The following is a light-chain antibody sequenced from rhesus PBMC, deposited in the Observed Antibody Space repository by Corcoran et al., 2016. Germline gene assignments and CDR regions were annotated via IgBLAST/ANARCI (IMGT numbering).Light chain of an antibody. J-gene: IGKJ4*01. CDR3: QQYNDWNT. CDR1: QSVGNN. V-gene: IGKV3-42*01. Sequence: ETVVTQSPATLSLSPGERATLSCRASQSVGNNFAWYQQKPGQAPKLLIYVASSRATGIPDRFSGSGYGREVTLTIRSLEPEDVGVYYCQQYNDWNTFGGGTKVEIK. CDR2: VAS.